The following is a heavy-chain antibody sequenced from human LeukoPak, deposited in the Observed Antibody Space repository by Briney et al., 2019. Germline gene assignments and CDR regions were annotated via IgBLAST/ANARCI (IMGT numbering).Heavy chain of an antibody. D-gene: IGHD5-12*01. CDR2: IKQDGSEK. CDR3: ASEPTFYSGYVPHYFDY. J-gene: IGHJ4*02. V-gene: IGHV3-7*03. Sequence: GGSLRLSCAASGFTFSSYWMTWVRQAPGKGLEWAANIKQDGSEKYYVDSVKGRFTISGDNAKNSLYLQMNSLRAEDTAVYYCASEPTFYSGYVPHYFDYWGQGTLVTVSS. CDR1: GFTFSSYW.